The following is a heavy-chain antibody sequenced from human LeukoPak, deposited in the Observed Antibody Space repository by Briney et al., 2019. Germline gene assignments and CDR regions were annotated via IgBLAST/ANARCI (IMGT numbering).Heavy chain of an antibody. Sequence: GGSLRLSCTASGFTFGDYAMSWVRQAPGKGLEWVGFVRSKAYGGTTEYAASVKGRFTISRDDSKSIAYLQMNSLKTEDTAVYYCTRILKPLRGNYYYYMDVWGKGTTVTVSS. V-gene: IGHV3-49*04. CDR2: VRSKAYGGTT. D-gene: IGHD3-16*01. J-gene: IGHJ6*03. CDR3: TRILKPLRGNYYYYMDV. CDR1: GFTFGDYA.